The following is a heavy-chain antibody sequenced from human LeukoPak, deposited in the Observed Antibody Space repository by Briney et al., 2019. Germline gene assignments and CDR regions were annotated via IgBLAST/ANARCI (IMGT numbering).Heavy chain of an antibody. CDR2: FCGYWMRI. CDR1: VFTFRSYW. Sequence: GGSLRLSRAASVFTFRSYWMHGVRHAPGNGLVCVSHFCGYWMRISYAVSVKGLFNISRDHAKHTLYLQMNSLRGEDTAVYYCARDRGYCIDCWGQGTLVTVSS. D-gene: IGHD2-15*01. CDR3: ARDRGYCIDC. V-gene: IGHV3-74*01. J-gene: IGHJ4*02.